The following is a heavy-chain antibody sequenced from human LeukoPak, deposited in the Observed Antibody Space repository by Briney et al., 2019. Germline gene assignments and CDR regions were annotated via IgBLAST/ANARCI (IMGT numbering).Heavy chain of an antibody. CDR1: GFTFSNYG. D-gene: IGHD3-16*01. CDR3: ARDRFPHDDAHYGMDV. Sequence: GSLRLSCTASGFTFSNYGMHWVRQAPGKGLEWVAVMWVWNDGSNEYYADSVKGRFTIARGNSKNTLYLQMVSLRAEDTADYYCARDRFPHDDAHYGMDVWGQGTTVTVSS. J-gene: IGHJ6*02. CDR2: MWVWNDGSNE. V-gene: IGHV3-33*01.